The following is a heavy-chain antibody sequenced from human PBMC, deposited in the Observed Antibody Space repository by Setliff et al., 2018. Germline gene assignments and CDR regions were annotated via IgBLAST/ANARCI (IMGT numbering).Heavy chain of an antibody. CDR3: ARGPPGYYYYMNV. CDR1: GDSIFDNY. CDR2: LYYSGNT. Sequence: KPSETLSLTCSVSGDSIFDNYWSWIRQSPGRGLEWIGYLYYSGNTNYNPSLKSRVTISGDTSQNYFSLKLTSVTEADTAVYYCARGPPGYYYYMNVWGQGTTVTVSS. V-gene: IGHV4-59*01. J-gene: IGHJ6*03.